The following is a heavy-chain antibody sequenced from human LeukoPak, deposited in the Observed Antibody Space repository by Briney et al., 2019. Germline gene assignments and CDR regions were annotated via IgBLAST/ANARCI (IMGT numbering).Heavy chain of an antibody. J-gene: IGHJ1*01. Sequence: SGTLSLTCTVSGGSISNYYWSWIRQPPGKGLEWIGYMYYSGNSNYNPSLKSRVTISVDTSKNQFSLKLSSVTAADTAVYYCARDGVGDGYSSLQHWGQGTLVTVSS. D-gene: IGHD6-13*01. CDR1: GGSISNYY. V-gene: IGHV4-59*01. CDR3: ARDGVGDGYSSLQH. CDR2: MYYSGNS.